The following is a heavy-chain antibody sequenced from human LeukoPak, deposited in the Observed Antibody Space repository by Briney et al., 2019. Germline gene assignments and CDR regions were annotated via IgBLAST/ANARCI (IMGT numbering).Heavy chain of an antibody. D-gene: IGHD2-15*01. CDR1: GGTFSSYA. V-gene: IGHV1-69*13. J-gene: IGHJ4*02. Sequence: SVKVSCKASGGTFSSYAISWVRQAPGQGLEWMGGIIPIFGTANYAQKFQGRVTITADESTSTAYMELSSLRSEDTAVYYCARAGGYCGRISCPYYFDYWGQGSLVAVSS. CDR2: IIPIFGTA. CDR3: ARAGGYCGRISCPYYFDY.